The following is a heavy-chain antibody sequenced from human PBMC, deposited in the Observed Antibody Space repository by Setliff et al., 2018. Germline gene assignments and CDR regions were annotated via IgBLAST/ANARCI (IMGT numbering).Heavy chain of an antibody. D-gene: IGHD3-16*02. J-gene: IGHJ6*03. V-gene: IGHV7-4-1*02. CDR3: ARASRFATIVWKGDYYMDV. CDR2: INTNTGNP. Sequence: ASVKVSCKASGYTFTSYAMGWMRQAPGQRLEWMGWINTNTGNPSYAQDFTGRFVFSLDTSVSTAYLQISSLKPEYTAMYYCARASRFATIVWKGDYYMDVWAKGPRSPSP. CDR1: GYTFTSYA.